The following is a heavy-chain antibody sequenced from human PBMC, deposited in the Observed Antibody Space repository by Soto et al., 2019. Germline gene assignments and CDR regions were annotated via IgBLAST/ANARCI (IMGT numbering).Heavy chain of an antibody. D-gene: IGHD1-26*01. CDR1: GFTFGTYA. CDR2: ISGSGSGT. Sequence: VGSLRLSCAVSGFTFGTYAMNWVRQAPGKGLEWLSLISGSGSGTYYADSVKGRFTISRDNSENTLYLQMNSLRAEDTAVYYCAKDQGNTIVGASRGFAHWGHGTLVTVSS. V-gene: IGHV3-23*01. J-gene: IGHJ4*01. CDR3: AKDQGNTIVGASRGFAH.